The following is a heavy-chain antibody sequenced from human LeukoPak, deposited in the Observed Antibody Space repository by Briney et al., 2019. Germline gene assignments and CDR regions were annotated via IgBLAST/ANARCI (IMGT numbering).Heavy chain of an antibody. D-gene: IGHD1-26*01. Sequence: PSETLSLTCTVSDYSINSGYYWDWIRQPPGKGLEWIGSIYYSGSTYYNPSLKSRVTISVDTSKNQFSLKLSSVTAADTAVYYCARELHSGSYYFDYWGQGTLVTVSS. CDR2: IYYSGST. CDR1: DYSINSGYY. J-gene: IGHJ4*02. CDR3: ARELHSGSYYFDY. V-gene: IGHV4-38-2*02.